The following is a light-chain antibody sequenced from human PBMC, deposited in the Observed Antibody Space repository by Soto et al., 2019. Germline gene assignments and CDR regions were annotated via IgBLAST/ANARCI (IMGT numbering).Light chain of an antibody. J-gene: IGKJ4*01. CDR1: QSVSSD. CDR3: QPYNKWPPLT. CDR2: DAS. V-gene: IGKV3-15*01. Sequence: EIVMTQSPATLSVSPGERATLSCRASQSVSSDLAWYQQKPGQAPRLLIYDASTRATGIPVRFSGSGSGTELTLTISSLQSEDFALYYCQPYNKWPPLTCGGGNKVEI.